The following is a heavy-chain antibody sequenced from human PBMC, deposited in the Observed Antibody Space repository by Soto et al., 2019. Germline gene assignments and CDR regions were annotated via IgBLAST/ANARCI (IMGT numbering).Heavy chain of an antibody. J-gene: IGHJ4*02. CDR3: ARVNVVVVAATREYYFDY. Sequence: ASVKVSGKASGYTFTGYYMHWVRQAPGQGLEWMGWINPNSGGTNYAQKFQGRVTMTRDTSMSTAYMELSRLRSDDTAVYYCARVNVVVVAATREYYFDYWGQGTLVTVSS. D-gene: IGHD2-15*01. CDR2: INPNSGGT. CDR1: GYTFTGYY. V-gene: IGHV1-2*02.